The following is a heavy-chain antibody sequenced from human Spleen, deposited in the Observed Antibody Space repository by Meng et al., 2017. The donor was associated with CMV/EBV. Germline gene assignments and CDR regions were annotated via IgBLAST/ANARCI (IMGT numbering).Heavy chain of an antibody. V-gene: IGHV3-23*01. CDR1: GFTFSDYT. Sequence: GESLKISCATSGFTFSDYTMTWVRQAPGKGLEWVSAIRGNGISPSYRDSVTGRFTISRDNSKNTLYIQMNSLRAEDTAVYFCAKGPYYFDYWGQGTLVTVSS. CDR3: AKGPYYFDY. CDR2: IRGNGISP. J-gene: IGHJ4*02.